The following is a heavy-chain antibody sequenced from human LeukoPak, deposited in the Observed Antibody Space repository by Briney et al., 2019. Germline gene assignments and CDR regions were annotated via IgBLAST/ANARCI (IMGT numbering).Heavy chain of an antibody. D-gene: IGHD3-10*01. CDR2: IYYGGST. Sequence: SETLSLTCTVSGGSISSSTDNWGWIRQPPGKGLEWIGSIYYGGSTYYNPSLQSRVTISVDTSKNQFSLKLSSVTAADTALYYCATDRGADFYDSWGQGILVTVSS. CDR3: ATDRGADFYDS. V-gene: IGHV4-39*07. CDR1: GGSISSSTDN. J-gene: IGHJ4*02.